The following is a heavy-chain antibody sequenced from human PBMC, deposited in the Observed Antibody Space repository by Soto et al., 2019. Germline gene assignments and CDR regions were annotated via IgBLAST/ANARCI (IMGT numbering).Heavy chain of an antibody. D-gene: IGHD3-10*01. CDR2: IIPIFGTA. Sequence: GASVKVSCKASGGTFSSYAISWVRQAPGQGLEWMGGIIPIFGTANYAQKFQGRVTITADKSTSTAYMELSSLRSEDTAVYYCAIWSGAGDYFYGMDVRGQRTTVTFSS. CDR1: GGTFSSYA. V-gene: IGHV1-69*06. J-gene: IGHJ6*02. CDR3: AIWSGAGDYFYGMDV.